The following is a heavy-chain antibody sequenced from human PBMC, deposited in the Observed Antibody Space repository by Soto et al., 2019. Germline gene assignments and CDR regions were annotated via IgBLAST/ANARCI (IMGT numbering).Heavy chain of an antibody. CDR1: CDSISSGGDS. D-gene: IGHD2-15*01. V-gene: IGHV4-30-2*01. CDR2: IYHSGST. CDR3: ARGEVVALGY. Sequence: SETLSLTCTVSCDSISSGGDSWCWIRQPPGKGLEWIGYIYHSGSTYYNPSLKSRVTILVDRSKNQFSLKLSSVTAADTAVYYCARGEVVALGYWGQGTLVTVS. J-gene: IGHJ4*02.